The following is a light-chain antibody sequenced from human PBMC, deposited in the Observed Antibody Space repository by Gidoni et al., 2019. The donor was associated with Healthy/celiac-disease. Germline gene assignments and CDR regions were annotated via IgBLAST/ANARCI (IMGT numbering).Light chain of an antibody. Sequence: DIQMPHSPSSLSASVGDRVTITCQASQDISNYLNWYQQKPGKAPTLLIYDASNLETGVPSRFSGSGSGTDFTVTISSLQPEDIATYYCQQYDNRPLTFGGGTKVEIK. CDR1: QDISNY. V-gene: IGKV1-33*01. CDR2: DAS. J-gene: IGKJ4*01. CDR3: QQYDNRPLT.